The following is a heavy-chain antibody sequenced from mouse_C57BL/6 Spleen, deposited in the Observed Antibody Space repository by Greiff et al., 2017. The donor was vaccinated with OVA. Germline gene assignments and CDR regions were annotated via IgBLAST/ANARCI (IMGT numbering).Heavy chain of an antibody. CDR2: INPGSGGT. Sequence: VQLQQSGAELVRPGTSVKVSCKASGYAFTNYLIEWVKQRPGQGLEWIGVINPGSGGTNYNEKFKGKATLTADKSSSTAYMQLSSLTSEDSAVYFCARRYYSNYGWYFDVWGTGTTVTVSS. CDR3: ARRYYSNYGWYFDV. CDR1: GYAFTNYL. D-gene: IGHD2-5*01. J-gene: IGHJ1*03. V-gene: IGHV1-54*01.